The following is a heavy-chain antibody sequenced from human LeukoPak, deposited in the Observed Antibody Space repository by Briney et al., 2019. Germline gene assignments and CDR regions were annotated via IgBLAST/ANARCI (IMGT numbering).Heavy chain of an antibody. D-gene: IGHD2-21*02. CDR3: ARLAYCGGDCYFPDY. Sequence: GGSLXLSCAASGFTFSSYSMNWVRQAPGKGLEWVSYISSSSSTIYYADSVKGRFTISRDNAKNSLYLQMNSLRAEDTAVYYCARLAYCGGDCYFPDYWGQGTLVTVSS. J-gene: IGHJ4*02. V-gene: IGHV3-48*04. CDR1: GFTFSSYS. CDR2: ISSSSSTI.